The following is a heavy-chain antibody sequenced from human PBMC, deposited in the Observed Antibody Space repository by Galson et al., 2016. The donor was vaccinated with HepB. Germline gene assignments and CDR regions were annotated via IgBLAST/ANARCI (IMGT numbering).Heavy chain of an antibody. CDR3: ARNRGYSGYDAFDI. CDR1: GFTFSDYY. V-gene: IGHV3-11*03. D-gene: IGHD5-12*01. CDR2: ISISSSYT. Sequence: SLRLSCAASGFTFSDYYMSWIRQAPGKGLEWVSYISISSSYTNYADSVKGRFTISRDSAKNSVYLQMNSLRAEDTAVYYCARNRGYSGYDAFDIWGQGTMVTVSS. J-gene: IGHJ3*02.